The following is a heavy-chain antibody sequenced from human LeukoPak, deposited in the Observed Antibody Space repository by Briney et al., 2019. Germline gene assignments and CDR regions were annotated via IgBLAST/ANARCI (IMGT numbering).Heavy chain of an antibody. CDR3: ARRSGWASFDY. Sequence: ASVKVSCKASGYTFSDYDINWVRQATGQGPDWMGWMNPNSGNTGYAQKFQGRVTITRNTSITTAYMELSSVRSEDTAVYYCARRSGWASFDYWGQGTLVTVSS. V-gene: IGHV1-8*03. CDR2: MNPNSGNT. D-gene: IGHD6-19*01. J-gene: IGHJ4*02. CDR1: GYTFSDYD.